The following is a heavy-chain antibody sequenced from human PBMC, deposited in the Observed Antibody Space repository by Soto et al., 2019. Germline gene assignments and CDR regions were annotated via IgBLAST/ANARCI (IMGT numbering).Heavy chain of an antibody. J-gene: IGHJ3*02. CDR1: GFTFSSYA. CDR3: AKVGSVDARYCSGGSCYWVPQGAFDI. V-gene: IGHV3-23*01. Sequence: GGSLRLSCAASGFTFSSYAMSWVRQAPGKGLEWVSAISGSGGSTYYADSVKGRFTISRDNSKNTRYLQMNSLRAEDTAVYYCAKVGSVDARYCSGGSCYWVPQGAFDIWGQGTMVTVSS. D-gene: IGHD2-15*01. CDR2: ISGSGGST.